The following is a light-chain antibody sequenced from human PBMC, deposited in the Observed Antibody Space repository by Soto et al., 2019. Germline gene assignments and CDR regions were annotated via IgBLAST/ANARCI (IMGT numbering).Light chain of an antibody. CDR2: GAS. CDR3: QQYNNWPWT. CDR1: QSISDT. Sequence: EIVMTQSPATLSVSRGGRATLSCRASQSISDTLAWYQQKPGQAPRLLIYGASTRAPGFPARFSGSGSGTDFTLTISSLQSEDFAVYYCQQYNNWPWTFGQGTKVDIK. V-gene: IGKV3-15*01. J-gene: IGKJ1*01.